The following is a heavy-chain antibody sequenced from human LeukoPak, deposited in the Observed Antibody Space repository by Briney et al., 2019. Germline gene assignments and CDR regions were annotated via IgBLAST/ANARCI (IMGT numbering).Heavy chain of an antibody. CDR2: INSDGSEG. CDR1: GFTFSGFW. CDR3: VKGGGVWALLSRWYGMDV. V-gene: IGHV3-7*03. Sequence: GGSLRLSCAVSGFTFSGFWMSWSRQAPGKGLEWVASINSDGSEGYYADVVKGRFTISRDNAKNSLYLQINSLRAEDTAVYYCVKGGGVWALLSRWYGMDVWGQGTTVTVSS. J-gene: IGHJ6*02. D-gene: IGHD3-16*01.